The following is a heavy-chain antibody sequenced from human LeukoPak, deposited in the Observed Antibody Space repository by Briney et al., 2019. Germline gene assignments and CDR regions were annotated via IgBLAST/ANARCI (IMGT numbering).Heavy chain of an antibody. CDR1: GYTFTGHY. Sequence: GASVKVSCKAAGYTFTGHYMHWVRQAPGQGLEWMGWINPNSGGTNYAQKFQGRVTMTRDTSISKAYMELSRLRSDDTAVYYCAREGRPGAYNWFDPWGQGTLVTVSS. CDR2: INPNSGGT. CDR3: AREGRPGAYNWFDP. J-gene: IGHJ5*02. D-gene: IGHD1-14*01. V-gene: IGHV1-2*02.